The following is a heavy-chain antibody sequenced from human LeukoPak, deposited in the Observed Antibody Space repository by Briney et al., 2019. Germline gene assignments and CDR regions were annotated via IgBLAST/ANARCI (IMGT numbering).Heavy chain of an antibody. Sequence: SETLSLTCTVSGDSISSYYWNWIRQPPGKGLEWIGYIYYSGTTSYNPSLKSRVTISVDTSKNQFSLKLTSVTAADTAVYYCATYCSSNRCYFDYWGQGTRVTVSS. CDR3: ATYCSSNRCYFDY. CDR1: GDSISSYY. CDR2: IYYSGTT. V-gene: IGHV4-59*08. D-gene: IGHD2-2*01. J-gene: IGHJ4*02.